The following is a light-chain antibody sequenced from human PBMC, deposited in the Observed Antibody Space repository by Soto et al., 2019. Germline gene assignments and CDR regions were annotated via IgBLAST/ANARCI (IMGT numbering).Light chain of an antibody. J-gene: IGKJ3*01. CDR1: QSISTY. CDR2: AAS. V-gene: IGKV1-39*01. Sequence: DIQMTQSPSSLSASVGDRVTITCRASQSISTYLNWYQQKPGKAPNLLIYAASTLERGVPSRFSGSGSGTDFTLTISRLQPEDFAAYYCQQSYSTPFTFGPGTKVDIE. CDR3: QQSYSTPFT.